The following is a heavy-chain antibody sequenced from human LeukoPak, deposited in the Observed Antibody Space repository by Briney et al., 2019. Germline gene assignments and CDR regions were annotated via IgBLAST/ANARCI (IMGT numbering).Heavy chain of an antibody. D-gene: IGHD3-10*01. CDR2: ISGSGGST. Sequence: GGTLRLSCAASGFTFSSYGMSWVRQAPGEGLEWVSAISGSGGSTYYADSVKGRFTISRGNSKNTLYLQMNSLRAEDTAVYYCAKDQWWFGELHAFDIWGQGTMVTVSS. V-gene: IGHV3-23*01. J-gene: IGHJ3*02. CDR3: AKDQWWFGELHAFDI. CDR1: GFTFSSYG.